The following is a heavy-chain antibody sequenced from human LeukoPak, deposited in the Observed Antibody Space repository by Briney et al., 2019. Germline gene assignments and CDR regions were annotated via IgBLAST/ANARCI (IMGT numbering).Heavy chain of an antibody. V-gene: IGHV1-2*02. CDR1: GYTFTGYY. J-gene: IGHJ6*03. CDR3: ARAADYGDYAYYYYMDV. D-gene: IGHD4-17*01. CDR2: INPNSGGT. Sequence: GASVKVSCKASGYTFTGYYMHWVRQAPGQGLEWMGWINPNSGGTNYAQKFQGRVTMTRDTSISTAYMELSRLRSDDTAVYYCARAADYGDYAYYYYMDVWGKGTTVTVSS.